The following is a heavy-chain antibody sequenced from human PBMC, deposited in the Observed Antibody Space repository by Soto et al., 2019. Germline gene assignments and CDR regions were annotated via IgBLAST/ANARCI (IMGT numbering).Heavy chain of an antibody. Sequence: VQLQESGPGLVKPSETLSLTCTVSGTSISSYYWSWIRQPPGKGLEWIANIHYSGTTNYNPSLASRVNLSVDTSKNQFSLKMTSVTAADRAMYFCARYNSYALDYWGRGTLVTFSS. D-gene: IGHD2-2*01. V-gene: IGHV4-59*01. J-gene: IGHJ4*02. CDR3: ARYNSYALDY. CDR1: GTSISSYY. CDR2: IHYSGTT.